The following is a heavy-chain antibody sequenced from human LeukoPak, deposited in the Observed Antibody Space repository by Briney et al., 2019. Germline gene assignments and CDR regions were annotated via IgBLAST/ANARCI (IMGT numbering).Heavy chain of an antibody. Sequence: GESLKISCHGSGYIFNNYWIGWVRQMPGKGLEWMGIIYPGDSDTTYNPSFQGQVTFSVDKSSSTAYLRWSSLKASDTAIYYCARVGVRGVNGRAYFDYWGQGTLVTVSS. D-gene: IGHD3-10*01. J-gene: IGHJ4*02. CDR1: GYIFNNYW. V-gene: IGHV5-51*01. CDR3: ARVGVRGVNGRAYFDY. CDR2: IYPGDSDT.